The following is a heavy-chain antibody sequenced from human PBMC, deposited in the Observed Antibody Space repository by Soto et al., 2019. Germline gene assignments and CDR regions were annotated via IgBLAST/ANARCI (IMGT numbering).Heavy chain of an antibody. CDR1: GYTLTESS. D-gene: IGHD6-13*01. V-gene: IGHV1-24*01. Sequence: ASVKVSCKVSGYTLTESSMHWVRQAPGKGLEWMGGFDPEDGETIYAQKFQGRVTMTEDTSTDTAYMELSSLRSEDTAVYYCATTIAAAGTGGWFDPWGQGTLVTVSS. J-gene: IGHJ5*02. CDR3: ATTIAAAGTGGWFDP. CDR2: FDPEDGET.